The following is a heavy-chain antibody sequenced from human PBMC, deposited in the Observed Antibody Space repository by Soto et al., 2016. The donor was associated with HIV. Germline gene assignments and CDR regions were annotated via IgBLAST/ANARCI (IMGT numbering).Heavy chain of an antibody. Sequence: QVQLVQSGAEVKKPGSSVKVSCKASGGTFSSYAISWVRQAPGQGLEWMGGIIPILGIANYAQKFQGRVTITADKSTSTAYMELSSLRSEDTAVYYCAREVMITFGGVIVTGWFDPWGQGTLVTVSS. CDR3: AREVMITFGGVIVTGWFDP. V-gene: IGHV1-69*10. CDR2: IIPILGIA. CDR1: GGTFSSYA. D-gene: IGHD3-16*02. J-gene: IGHJ5*02.